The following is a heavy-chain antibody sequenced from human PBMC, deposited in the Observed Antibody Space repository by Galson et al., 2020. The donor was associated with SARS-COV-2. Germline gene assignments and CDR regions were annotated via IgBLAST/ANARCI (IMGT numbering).Heavy chain of an antibody. D-gene: IGHD5-12*01. V-gene: IGHV3-23*01. CDR3: ARDSGGVDS. Sequence: GGSLRLSCAASGFTFSSYDMSWVRRAPGKGLEWVSLITGDGGRTFYADPVKGRFTISRDNSNNMLHLQMSSLRVEDTAVYYCARDSGGVDSWGQGTLVTVSS. CDR1: GFTFSSYD. CDR2: ITGDGGRT. J-gene: IGHJ4*02.